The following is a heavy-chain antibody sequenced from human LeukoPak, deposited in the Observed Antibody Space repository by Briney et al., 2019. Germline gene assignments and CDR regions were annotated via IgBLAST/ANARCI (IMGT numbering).Heavy chain of an antibody. Sequence: GGSLSLSCPASGFTFSTYWLSWVRQVQGRGRGGVAKINQDGSEKYYVDSVKGRFTFSRDNAKNSVYLQMNSLRVEDTAVYHCARSGPYHLPPRPIDYWGQGTLVTVSS. D-gene: IGHD3-10*01. J-gene: IGHJ4*02. CDR3: ARSGPYHLPPRPIDY. CDR1: GFTFSTYW. CDR2: INQDGSEK. V-gene: IGHV3-7*01.